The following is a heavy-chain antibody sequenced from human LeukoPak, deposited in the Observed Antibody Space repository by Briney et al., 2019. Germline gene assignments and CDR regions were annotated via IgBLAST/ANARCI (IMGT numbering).Heavy chain of an antibody. CDR2: ISGSGGST. D-gene: IGHD6-13*01. CDR1: GFTFSSYA. CDR3: AKDHTTSLIAAAGPVDY. J-gene: IGHJ4*02. Sequence: GRSMRLSCAASGFTFSSYAMSWVRQAPGKGLEWVSAISGSGGSTYYADSVKGRFTISRDNSKNTLYLQMNSLRAEDMPVYYCAKDHTTSLIAAAGPVDYWGEGTPGTVSS. V-gene: IGHV3-23*01.